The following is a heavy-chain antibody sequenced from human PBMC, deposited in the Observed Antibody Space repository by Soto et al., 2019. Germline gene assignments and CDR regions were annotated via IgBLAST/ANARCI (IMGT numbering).Heavy chain of an antibody. Sequence: GGSLRLSCAASGFTFDDYAMHWVRQAPGKGLEWVSGISWNSGSIGYADSVKGRFTISRDNAKNSLYLQMNSLRAEDTALYYCAKDKGYCSGGSCLGGYYFDYWGQGTLVTVSS. V-gene: IGHV3-9*01. CDR3: AKDKGYCSGGSCLGGYYFDY. J-gene: IGHJ4*02. CDR1: GFTFDDYA. CDR2: ISWNSGSI. D-gene: IGHD2-15*01.